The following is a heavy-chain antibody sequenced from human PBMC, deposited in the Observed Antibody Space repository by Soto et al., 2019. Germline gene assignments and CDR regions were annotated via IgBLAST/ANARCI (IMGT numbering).Heavy chain of an antibody. CDR3: ARDKYQLLSKGHTWFDP. Sequence: ASLKVSCKASGYTFTIYGISWVRQAPGQGLEWMGWISAYNGNTNYAQKLQGRVTMTTDTSTSTAYMELRSLRSDDTAVYYCARDKYQLLSKGHTWFDPCGQGTRLTGSS. CDR1: GYTFTIYG. V-gene: IGHV1-18*01. J-gene: IGHJ5*02. CDR2: ISAYNGNT. D-gene: IGHD2-2*01.